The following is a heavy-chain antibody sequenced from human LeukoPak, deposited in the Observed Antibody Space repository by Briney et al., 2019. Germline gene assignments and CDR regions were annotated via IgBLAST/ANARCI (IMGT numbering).Heavy chain of an antibody. J-gene: IGHJ3*01. CDR1: GYTFTGYY. Sequence: ASVKVSCKASGYTFTGYYMHWVRQAPGQGLEWMGWINPNSGGTNYAQKFQGRVTMTRDTSISTAYMELSRLRTYVMAWYYCASVEGLLYAFHRSGEPTMVTHSS. V-gene: IGHV1-2*02. CDR3: ASVEGLLYAFHR. D-gene: IGHD3-3*01. CDR2: INPNSGGT.